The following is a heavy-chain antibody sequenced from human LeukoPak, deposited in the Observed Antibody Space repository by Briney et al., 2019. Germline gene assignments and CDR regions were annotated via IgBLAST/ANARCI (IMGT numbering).Heavy chain of an antibody. CDR1: EFAFSDYY. V-gene: IGHV3-11*04. CDR2: ISYSGDTI. D-gene: IGHD3-22*01. Sequence: GGSLRLSCAASEFAFSDYYMSWIRQAPGKGLEWVSYISYSGDTIYYADAVKGRFTISRDNSKNTLYLQMNSLRAEDTAVFYCARSKTSGYYLDYWGQGTLVTFSS. CDR3: ARSKTSGYYLDY. J-gene: IGHJ4*02.